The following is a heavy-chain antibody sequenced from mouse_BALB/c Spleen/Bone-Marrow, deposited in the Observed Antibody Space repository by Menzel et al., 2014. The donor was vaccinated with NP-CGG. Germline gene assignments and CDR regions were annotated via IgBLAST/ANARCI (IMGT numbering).Heavy chain of an antibody. CDR2: INPSNGGT. D-gene: IGHD6-1*01. CDR1: GYTFTSFY. V-gene: IGHV1S81*02. Sequence: VQVVESGAELVKPGASVKLSCKASGYTFTSFYMYWVKQRPGQGLEWIGDINPSNGGTNFNEKFRKKATLTVDTSSSTAYMEFSSLTSEDSAVYYCTRRSLLSDYYALDYWGQGTSVTVSS. CDR3: TRRSLLSDYYALDY. J-gene: IGHJ4*01.